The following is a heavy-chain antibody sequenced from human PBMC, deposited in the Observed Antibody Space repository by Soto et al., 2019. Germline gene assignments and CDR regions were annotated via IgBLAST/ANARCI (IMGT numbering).Heavy chain of an antibody. CDR3: ARIAVVAATRSPWFDP. CDR2: INAGNGNT. Sequence: GASVKVSGKASGYTFTSYAMHWVRQAPGQRLEWMGWINAGNGNTKYSQKFQGRVTITRDTSASTAYMELSSLRSEDTAVYYCARIAVVAATRSPWFDPWGQGTLVTVSS. D-gene: IGHD2-15*01. V-gene: IGHV1-3*01. CDR1: GYTFTSYA. J-gene: IGHJ5*02.